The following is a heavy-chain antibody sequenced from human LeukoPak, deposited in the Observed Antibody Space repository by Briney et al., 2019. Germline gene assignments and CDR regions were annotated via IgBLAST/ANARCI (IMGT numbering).Heavy chain of an antibody. V-gene: IGHV3-7*04. CDR3: ARAGRDGYNCDY. J-gene: IGHJ4*02. CDR1: GFTFSNFW. Sequence: GGSLRLSCAASGFTFSNFWMTWVRQAPGKGPEWLATIRQDGGDKWYVDSVKGRFTISRDNAKNSLYLQMNSLRAEDTAVYYCARAGRDGYNCDYWGQGTLVTVSS. CDR2: IRQDGGDK. D-gene: IGHD5-24*01.